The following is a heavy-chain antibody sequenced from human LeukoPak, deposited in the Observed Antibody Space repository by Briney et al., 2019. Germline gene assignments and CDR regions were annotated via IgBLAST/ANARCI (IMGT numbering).Heavy chain of an antibody. J-gene: IGHJ4*02. CDR1: GFKFSYYW. D-gene: IGHD2-15*01. V-gene: IGHV3-7*01. CDR3: ARGWGEKGRCRGGTCNNPQFDY. Sequence: PGGSLRLSRAASGFKFSYYWVTWVRQAPGKGLEWLANIKESGSEKYYVDSVKGRFTISRDNADDLVYLQMNSLRVEDTAVYYCARGWGEKGRCRGGTCNNPQFDYWGQGILVTVSS. CDR2: IKESGSEK.